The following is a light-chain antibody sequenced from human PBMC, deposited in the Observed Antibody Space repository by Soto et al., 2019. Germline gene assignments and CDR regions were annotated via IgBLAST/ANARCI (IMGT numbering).Light chain of an antibody. Sequence: DIQMTQSPSSLSASVGDRVTITCQASQDISNYVNWYQQKPGKAPKLLIYDASNLETGVPSRFSGSGSGTDFTFTISSLQPEDIATYFCQQYDRLPSFTFGPGNKVDVK. CDR3: QQYDRLPSFT. CDR1: QDISNY. J-gene: IGKJ3*01. CDR2: DAS. V-gene: IGKV1-33*01.